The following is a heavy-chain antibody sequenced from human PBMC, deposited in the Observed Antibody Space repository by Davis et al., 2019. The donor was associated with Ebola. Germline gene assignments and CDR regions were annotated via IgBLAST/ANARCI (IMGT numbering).Heavy chain of an antibody. CDR2: IYSGGST. CDR1: GFTVSSNY. V-gene: IGHV3-53*01. J-gene: IGHJ5*02. Sequence: GESLKISCAASGFTVSSNYMSWVRQAPGKGLEWVSVIYSGGSTYYANSVRGRLTISRDNFKKTVYLQMDSLRADDTAVYYCATRDTSSNCFGFYPWGQGTLVTVSS. D-gene: IGHD6-13*01. CDR3: ATRDTSSNCFGFYP.